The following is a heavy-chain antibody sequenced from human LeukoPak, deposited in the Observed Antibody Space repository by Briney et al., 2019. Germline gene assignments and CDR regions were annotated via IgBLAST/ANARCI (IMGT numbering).Heavy chain of an antibody. CDR3: ARGYSSSSWFDP. D-gene: IGHD6-6*01. CDR2: IYTSGST. Sequence: SETLSLTCTVSGGSISSYYWSWIRQPSGKGLEWIGRIYTSGSTNYNPSLKSRVTISVDTPKNQFSLKLSSVTAADTAVFYCARGYSSSSWFDPWGQGTLVTVSS. CDR1: GGSISSYY. V-gene: IGHV4-4*07. J-gene: IGHJ5*02.